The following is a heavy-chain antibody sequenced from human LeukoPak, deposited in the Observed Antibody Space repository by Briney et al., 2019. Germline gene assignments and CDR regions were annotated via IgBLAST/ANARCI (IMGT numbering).Heavy chain of an antibody. Sequence: PSETLSLTCAVSGGSISSNNWWSWVRQPPGKGLEWIGEISHSGSTNYNPSLKSRVTISIDKSKNHFSLGLSSVTAADTAVYYCARTLLWFGELPEAYYFYGMDVWGQGTTVTVSS. CDR3: ARTLLWFGELPEAYYFYGMDV. D-gene: IGHD3-10*01. CDR2: ISHSGST. CDR1: GGSISSNNW. J-gene: IGHJ6*02. V-gene: IGHV4-4*02.